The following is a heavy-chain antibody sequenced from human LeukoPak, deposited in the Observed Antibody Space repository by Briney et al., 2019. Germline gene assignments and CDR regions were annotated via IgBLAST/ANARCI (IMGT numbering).Heavy chain of an antibody. V-gene: IGHV4-34*01. CDR2: INHSGST. J-gene: IGHJ4*02. CDR1: GGSFSGYY. CDR3: ASPRPLDY. Sequence: PSETLSLTCAVYGGSFSGYYWSWFRQPPGKGLEWIGEINHSGSTNYNPSLKSRVTISVDTSKNQFSLKLSSVTAADTAVYYCASPRPLDYWGQGTLVTVSS.